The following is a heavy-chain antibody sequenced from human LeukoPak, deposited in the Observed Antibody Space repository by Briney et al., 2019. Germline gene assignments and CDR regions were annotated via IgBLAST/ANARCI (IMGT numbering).Heavy chain of an antibody. CDR2: IIPIFGTA. J-gene: IGHJ4*02. Sequence: PGGSLRLSCAASGFAFSSYAMSWVRQAPGQGLEWMGGIIPIFGTANYAQKFQGRVTITTDESTSTAYMELSSLRSEDTAVYYCARGGSSYFDYWGQGTLVTVSS. V-gene: IGHV1-69*05. CDR1: GFAFSSYA. CDR3: ARGGSSYFDY. D-gene: IGHD1-26*01.